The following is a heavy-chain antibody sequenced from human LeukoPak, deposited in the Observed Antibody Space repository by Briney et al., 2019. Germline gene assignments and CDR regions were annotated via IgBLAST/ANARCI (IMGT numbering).Heavy chain of an antibody. CDR3: ARAVYQTVGAPGRFDP. Sequence: GASVKVSCKASNYTFTSHDISWVRQAPGQGLEWMGWINPNSGGTNYAQKFQGRVTMTRDTSISTAYMELSRLRSDDTAVYYCARAVYQTVGAPGRFDPWGQGTLVTVSS. CDR1: NYTFTSHD. V-gene: IGHV1-2*02. J-gene: IGHJ5*02. D-gene: IGHD1-26*01. CDR2: INPNSGGT.